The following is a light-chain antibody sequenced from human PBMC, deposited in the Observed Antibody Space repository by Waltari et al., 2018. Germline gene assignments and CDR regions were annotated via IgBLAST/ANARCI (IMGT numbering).Light chain of an antibody. CDR3: SSYTSNISWV. Sequence: QSALAQPASVSGIPGQSISIPCTGTSRDFGGYTYVSWYQQNSGKAPKVILYDVTYRPSGISNRFSGSKSGNTASLTIYGLQAEDEAYYYCSSYTSNISWVFGGGTKLTVL. J-gene: IGLJ3*02. CDR2: DVT. CDR1: SRDFGGYTY. V-gene: IGLV2-14*03.